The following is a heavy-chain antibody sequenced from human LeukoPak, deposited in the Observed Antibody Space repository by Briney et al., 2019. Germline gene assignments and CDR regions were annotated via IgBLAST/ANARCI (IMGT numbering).Heavy chain of an antibody. J-gene: IGHJ1*01. CDR2: ISYDGTDK. CDR1: GFTFNTFG. D-gene: IGHD4-23*01. CDR3: AGNYGGSKYFQH. Sequence: GGSLRLSCAASGFTFNTFGMHWVRQAPGKGLEWVAVISYDGTDKYYADSLKGRFTISRDNSKNSLYLQMNSLRAEDTAVYYCAGNYGGSKYFQHWGQGTLVTVSS. V-gene: IGHV3-30*03.